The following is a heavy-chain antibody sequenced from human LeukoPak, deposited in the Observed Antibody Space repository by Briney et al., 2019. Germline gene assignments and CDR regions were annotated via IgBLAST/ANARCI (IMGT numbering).Heavy chain of an antibody. V-gene: IGHV3-21*01. CDR2: ISGTSIYK. D-gene: IGHD3-22*01. CDR3: ARDPYSGGYSDYYYYYMDV. Sequence: GGSLRLSCAASGFTFSRYSMNWVRQAPGKGLEWVSSISGTSIYKYYADSMKGRFTISRDNAKNSLYLQINSLRVDDTAVYYCARDPYSGGYSDYYYYYMDVWGKGTTVTVSS. J-gene: IGHJ6*03. CDR1: GFTFSRYS.